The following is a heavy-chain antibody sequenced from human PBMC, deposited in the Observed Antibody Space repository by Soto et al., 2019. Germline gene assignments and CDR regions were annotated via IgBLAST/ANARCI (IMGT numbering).Heavy chain of an antibody. V-gene: IGHV3-30*18. CDR1: GFTFSSYG. Sequence: QVQLVESGGGVVQPGRSLRLSCAASGFTFSSYGMHWVRQAPGKGLEWVAVISYDGSNKYYADSLKGRFTVSRDNSKNTLYLQMSSLRAEDTAVYYCVKDGRSGWTYYYGMDVWGQGPTVTVSS. CDR2: ISYDGSNK. D-gene: IGHD6-19*01. J-gene: IGHJ6*02. CDR3: VKDGRSGWTYYYGMDV.